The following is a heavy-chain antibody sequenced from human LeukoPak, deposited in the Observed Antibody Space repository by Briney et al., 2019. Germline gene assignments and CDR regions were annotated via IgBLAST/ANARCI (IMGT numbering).Heavy chain of an antibody. CDR1: VGSISSTTYY. D-gene: IGHD2-2*01. CDR2: IYYSVST. J-gene: IGHJ4*02. V-gene: IGHV4-39*01. Sequence: SETLSLTCTFSVGSISSTTYYWGWIRQPPGKGLEWIGSIYYSVSTYYNPSLQSRVTISIAQSKDQFSLKLSSVTAADAAVYYCARQIRVGHCSSTSCYHDYWGQGTLVTVSS. CDR3: ARQIRVGHCSSTSCYHDY.